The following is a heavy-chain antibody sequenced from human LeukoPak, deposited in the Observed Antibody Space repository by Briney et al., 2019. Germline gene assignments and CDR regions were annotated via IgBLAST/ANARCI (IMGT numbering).Heavy chain of an antibody. CDR3: ARDHRDSSSFSDY. CDR1: GGTFSSYA. D-gene: IGHD6-13*01. Sequence: GSSVKVSCKASGGTFSSYAISWVRQAPGQGLEWMGRIIPILGIANYAQKFQGRVTITADKSTSTAYMELSSLRSEDTAVYYCARDHRDSSSFSDYWGQGTLVTVSS. V-gene: IGHV1-69*04. J-gene: IGHJ4*02. CDR2: IIPILGIA.